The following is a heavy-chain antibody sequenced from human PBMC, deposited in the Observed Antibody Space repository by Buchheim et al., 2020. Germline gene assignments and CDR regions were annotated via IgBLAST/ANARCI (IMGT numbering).Heavy chain of an antibody. CDR1: GFTFNNAW. CDR2: IKTETEGGTT. D-gene: IGHD3-10*01. Sequence: VQLVESGGGLVKSGGSLRLSCAASGFTFNNAWMTWVRQAPGKGLEWVGRIKTETEGGTTDYAAPVKGRFSISRDDSKNTVFLQMNSLKIEDTAVYYCTTGRTYYYAAGKNDLDHWGQGTL. J-gene: IGHJ4*02. V-gene: IGHV3-15*01. CDR3: TTGRTYYYAAGKNDLDH.